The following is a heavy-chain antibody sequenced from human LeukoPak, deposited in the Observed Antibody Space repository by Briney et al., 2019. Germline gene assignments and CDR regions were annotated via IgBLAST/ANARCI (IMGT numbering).Heavy chain of an antibody. J-gene: IGHJ4*02. CDR2: ISSSSSYI. CDR3: ARDYQLHYYDSSGYYDY. CDR1: GFTFSSYA. D-gene: IGHD3-22*01. V-gene: IGHV3-21*01. Sequence: GGSLRLSCAASGFTFSSYAMSWVRQAPGKGLEWVSSISSSSSYIYYADSVKGRFTISRDNAKNSLYLQMNSLRAEDTAVYYCARDYQLHYYDSSGYYDYWGQGTLVTVSS.